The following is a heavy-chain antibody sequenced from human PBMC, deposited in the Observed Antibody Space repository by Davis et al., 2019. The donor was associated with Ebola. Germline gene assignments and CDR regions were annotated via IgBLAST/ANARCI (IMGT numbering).Heavy chain of an antibody. CDR3: ARWSPTADYDY. CDR1: GGSFSGYY. Sequence: PSETLSLTCAVYGGSFSGYYWSWIRQPPGKGLEWIGEINHSGSTNYNPSLKSRVTISVDTSKNQFSLKLSSVTAADTAVYYCARWSPTADYDYWGQGTLVTVSS. J-gene: IGHJ4*02. V-gene: IGHV4-34*01. D-gene: IGHD3-3*01. CDR2: INHSGST.